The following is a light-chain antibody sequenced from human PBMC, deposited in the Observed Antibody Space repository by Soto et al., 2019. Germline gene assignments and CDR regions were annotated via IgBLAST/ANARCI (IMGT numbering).Light chain of an antibody. Sequence: EIVLTQSPATLSLSPGERATLSCRASPSVTNFLAWYQQKPGQAPRLLIYDASNRATGIPARFSGSGFGTDFTLTISSLEPEDAAVYYCQQRSNWPPITFGQGTRLEI. V-gene: IGKV3-11*01. CDR3: QQRSNWPPIT. CDR1: PSVTNF. J-gene: IGKJ5*01. CDR2: DAS.